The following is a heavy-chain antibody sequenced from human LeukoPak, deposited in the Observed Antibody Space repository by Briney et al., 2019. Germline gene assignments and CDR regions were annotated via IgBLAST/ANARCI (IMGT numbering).Heavy chain of an antibody. Sequence: GGALRLSCAASGFTFSDEYMSWIRQAPGKGLEWVSYISNSGSYTNYADSVKGRFTISRDNAKNSLYLQMSSLRAEDTAVYYCARSRGAGPAAYFDYWGQGTLTTVSS. D-gene: IGHD6-19*01. CDR3: ARSRGAGPAAYFDY. V-gene: IGHV3-11*03. J-gene: IGHJ4*02. CDR1: GFTFSDEY. CDR2: ISNSGSYT.